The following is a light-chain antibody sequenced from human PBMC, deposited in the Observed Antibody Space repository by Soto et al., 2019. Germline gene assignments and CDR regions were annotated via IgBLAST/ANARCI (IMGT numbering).Light chain of an antibody. CDR3: QQYNTFWT. V-gene: IGKV3-20*01. CDR1: QSVSSTY. J-gene: IGKJ1*01. CDR2: GAS. Sequence: EIVLTQSPGTLSLSPGERATLSCRASQSVSSTYLAWYQQKPGQAPRLPIYGASSRATGTPDRFSGSGYGTEFTLTISRLQPDDFATYYCQQYNTFWTFGQGTKVDIK.